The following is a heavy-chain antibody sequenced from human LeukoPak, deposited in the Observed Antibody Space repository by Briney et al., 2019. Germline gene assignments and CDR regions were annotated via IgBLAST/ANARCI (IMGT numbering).Heavy chain of an antibody. Sequence: SETLSLTCTVSDGSISSSSYYWGWIRQPPGKGLEWIGSIYYSGSTYYNPSLKSRVTISVDTSKNQFSLKLSSVTAADTAVYYCARRPSTEVLSFDPWGQGTLVTVSS. J-gene: IGHJ5*02. CDR1: DGSISSSSYY. CDR3: ARRPSTEVLSFDP. D-gene: IGHD2-2*01. V-gene: IGHV4-39*01. CDR2: IYYSGST.